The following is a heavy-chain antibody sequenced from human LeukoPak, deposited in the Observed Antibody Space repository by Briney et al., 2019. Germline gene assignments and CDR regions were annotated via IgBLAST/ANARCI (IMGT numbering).Heavy chain of an antibody. D-gene: IGHD2-21*02. CDR2: INPNSGGT. CDR3: AREEGDWGDAFDI. CDR1: GYTFTGYY. Sequence: ASVKVSCKASGYTFTGYYMHWVRQAPGQGLEWMGWINPNSGGTNYAQKVQGRVTMTRDTSTSTAYMELRSLRSDDTAVYYCAREEGDWGDAFDIWGQGTLVTVSS. J-gene: IGHJ3*02. V-gene: IGHV1-2*02.